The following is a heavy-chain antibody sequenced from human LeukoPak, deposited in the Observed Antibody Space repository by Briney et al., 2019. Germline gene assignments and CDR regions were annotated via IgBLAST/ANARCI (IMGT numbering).Heavy chain of an antibody. CDR3: AREGGYSGYDPYYYYYYYMDV. V-gene: IGHV1-69*06. J-gene: IGHJ6*03. CDR2: IIPIFGTA. Sequence: GASVKVSCKASGYTFTGYYMHWVRQAPGQGLEWMGGIIPIFGTANYAQKFQGRVTITADKSTSTAYMELSSLRSEDTAVYYCAREGGYSGYDPYYYYYYYMDVWGKGTTVTVSS. D-gene: IGHD5-12*01. CDR1: GYTFTGYY.